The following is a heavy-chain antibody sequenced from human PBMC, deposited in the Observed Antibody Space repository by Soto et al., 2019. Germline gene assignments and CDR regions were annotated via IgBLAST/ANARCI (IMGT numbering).Heavy chain of an antibody. CDR3: AREEYGYCSSTSCYFEVEYWFDP. CDR2: INAGNGNT. Sequence: ASVKVSCKASGYTFTSYAMHWVRQAPGQRLEWMGWINAGNGNTKYSQKFQGRVTITRDTSASTAYMELSSLRSEDTAVYYCAREEYGYCSSTSCYFEVEYWFDPWGQGTLVTVSS. J-gene: IGHJ5*02. V-gene: IGHV1-3*01. CDR1: GYTFTSYA. D-gene: IGHD2-2*03.